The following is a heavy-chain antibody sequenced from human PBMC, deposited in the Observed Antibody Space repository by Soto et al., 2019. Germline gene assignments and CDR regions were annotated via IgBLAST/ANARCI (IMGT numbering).Heavy chain of an antibody. CDR1: GGSISAYY. V-gene: IGHV4-59*01. J-gene: IGHJ4*02. D-gene: IGHD6-19*01. CDR3: ARPSVAVTWGPFDY. Sequence: SETLSLTCTVSGGSISAYYWNWVRQPPGKGLEWIGNIYYTGSTNYNPSLKSRVTISVDTSKNQFSLKLSSVTAADTAVYYCARPSVAVTWGPFDYWGQGTLVTVSS. CDR2: IYYTGST.